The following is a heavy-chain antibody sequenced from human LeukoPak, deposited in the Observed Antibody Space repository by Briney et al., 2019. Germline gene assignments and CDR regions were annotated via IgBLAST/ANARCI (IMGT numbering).Heavy chain of an antibody. CDR2: IYHSGST. D-gene: IGHD2-2*01. J-gene: IGHJ5*02. CDR3: ARDSSTSPNWFDP. V-gene: IGHV4-38-2*02. Sequence: SETLSLTCTVSGYSISSGYYWGWIRQPPGKGLEWIGSIYHSGSTYYNPSLKSRVTISVDTSKNQFSLKLSSVTAADTAVYYCARDSSTSPNWFDPWGQGTLVTVSS. CDR1: GYSISSGYY.